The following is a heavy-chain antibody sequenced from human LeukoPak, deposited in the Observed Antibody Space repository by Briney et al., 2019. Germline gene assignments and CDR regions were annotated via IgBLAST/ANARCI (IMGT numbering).Heavy chain of an antibody. CDR1: GYTFTSYY. J-gene: IGHJ6*03. Sequence: GASVKVSCKASGYTFTSYYMHWVRQAPGQGLEWMGIINPSGGSTSYAQKFQGRVTMTRDTSISTAYMELSRLRSDDTAVYYCARDLGYGSGSGYSYYYYYMDVWGKGTTVTISS. CDR3: ARDLGYGSGSGYSYYYYYMDV. V-gene: IGHV1-46*01. CDR2: INPSGGST. D-gene: IGHD3-10*01.